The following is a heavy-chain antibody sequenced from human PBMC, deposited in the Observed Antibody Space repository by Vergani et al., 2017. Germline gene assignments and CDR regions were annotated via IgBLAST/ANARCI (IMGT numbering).Heavy chain of an antibody. V-gene: IGHV3-30*18. J-gene: IGHJ4*02. Sequence: QVQLVESGGGVVQPGRSLRLSCAASGFTFSSYGMHWVRQAPGKGLEWVAVISYDGSNKYYADSVKGRFTISRDNSKNTLYLQINSLRAEDTAVYYCAKNILTGYYNVFDYWGQGTLVTVSS. D-gene: IGHD3-9*01. CDR3: AKNILTGYYNVFDY. CDR1: GFTFSSYG. CDR2: ISYDGSNK.